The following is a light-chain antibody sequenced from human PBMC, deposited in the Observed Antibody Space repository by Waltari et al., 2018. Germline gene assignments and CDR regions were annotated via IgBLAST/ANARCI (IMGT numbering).Light chain of an antibody. Sequence: QSGLTQPASVSGSPGQSITISCTGTSSDVGNYNLVSWYQQYPGKAPKLMVYEVTKRASGVSDRFSCSTAGNPASLTISGLQSEDEADYYCCSYAGLGIYVFGTGTKVTVL. CDR2: EVT. J-gene: IGLJ1*01. CDR3: CSYAGLGIYV. V-gene: IGLV2-23*02. CDR1: SSDVGNYNL.